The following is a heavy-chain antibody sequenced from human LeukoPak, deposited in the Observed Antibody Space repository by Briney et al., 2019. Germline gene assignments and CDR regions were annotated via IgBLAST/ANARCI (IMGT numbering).Heavy chain of an antibody. Sequence: GGSLRLSCAASGFAFSRYGMHWDRQAPGKGLEGVALISHDGTNKNHADSVKGRFTISRDNSKNTLYLQMNSLRAEDTAVYYCARGIAVAGIYFDYWGQGTLVTVSS. CDR2: ISHDGTNK. V-gene: IGHV3-30*03. D-gene: IGHD6-19*01. J-gene: IGHJ4*02. CDR1: GFAFSRYG. CDR3: ARGIAVAGIYFDY.